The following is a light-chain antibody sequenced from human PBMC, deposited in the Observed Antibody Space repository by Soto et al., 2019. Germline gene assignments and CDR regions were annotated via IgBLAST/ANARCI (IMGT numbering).Light chain of an antibody. Sequence: IVVTQSPATLFVSPGDRVTLSCRASQSVSSRLAWYQQRPGQAPRLLSYDTSTWAPAIAARFSGSGAGTAGALTISSLQPEDVAVYYCQQYVHWPPVTFRQGTTVEIK. V-gene: IGKV3-15*01. CDR2: DTS. J-gene: IGKJ1*01. CDR3: QQYVHWPPVT. CDR1: QSVSSR.